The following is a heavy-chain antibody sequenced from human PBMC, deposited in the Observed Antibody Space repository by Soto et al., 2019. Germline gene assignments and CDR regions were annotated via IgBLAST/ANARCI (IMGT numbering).Heavy chain of an antibody. D-gene: IGHD6-13*01. CDR2: IIPIFGTA. CDR3: ARVGGSSWYSPMDV. Sequence: ASLKVSCKASAGTFSSYAISWVRQAPGQGLEWMGGIIPIFGTANYAQKFQGRVTVTADESTSTAYMELSSLRSEDTAVYYCARVGGSSWYSPMDVWGQGTTVTVSS. J-gene: IGHJ6*02. V-gene: IGHV1-69*13. CDR1: AGTFSSYA.